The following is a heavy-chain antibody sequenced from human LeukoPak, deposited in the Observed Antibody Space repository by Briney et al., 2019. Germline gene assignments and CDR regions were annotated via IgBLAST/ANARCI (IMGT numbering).Heavy chain of an antibody. V-gene: IGHV1-18*01. J-gene: IGHJ3*01. CDR3: AREVSRVWSGYYSPRDGPADAFDL. D-gene: IGHD3-3*01. CDR2: ISAYNRKT. Sequence: GASVKVSCRASGFSFTMYGFSWVRQAPGQRLEWTGWISAYNRKTKLAQVFQDRVSLTTDTSAATVYLEVRNLTSDDAAVYYCAREVSRVWSGYYSPRDGPADAFDLWGQGTMVTVSS. CDR1: GFSFTMYG.